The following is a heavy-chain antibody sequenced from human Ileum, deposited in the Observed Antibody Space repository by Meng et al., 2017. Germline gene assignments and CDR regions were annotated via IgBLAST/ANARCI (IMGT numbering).Heavy chain of an antibody. CDR3: AKDRKYCSSTNCPYYFDY. V-gene: IGHV3-23*01. D-gene: IGHD2-2*01. J-gene: IGHJ4*02. CDR2: ISGSGDYT. Sequence: EVQLLESGGDWVQPGGSLILSCAASGFTFSNHAMNWVRQAPGKGLEWVSAISGSGDYTFYADSVKGRFTISRDNSKNTLFLQMSSLRAEDTAVYYCAKDRKYCSSTNCPYYFDYWGQGTLVTVSS. CDR1: GFTFSNHA.